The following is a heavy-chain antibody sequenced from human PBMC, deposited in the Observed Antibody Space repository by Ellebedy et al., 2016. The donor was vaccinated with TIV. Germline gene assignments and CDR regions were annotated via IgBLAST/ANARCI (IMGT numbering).Heavy chain of an antibody. J-gene: IGHJ6*02. CDR3: ARDHDGYYGMDV. Sequence: MPSETLSLTCTVSGDSISGYYWSWIRQPPGKRLEWIASIYYSGYTNHNPSLKSRVTVSLDTSKNQFSLKLSSVTAADTAVYYCARDHDGYYGMDVWGQGTTVTVSS. CDR2: IYYSGYT. V-gene: IGHV4-59*01. CDR1: GDSISGYY.